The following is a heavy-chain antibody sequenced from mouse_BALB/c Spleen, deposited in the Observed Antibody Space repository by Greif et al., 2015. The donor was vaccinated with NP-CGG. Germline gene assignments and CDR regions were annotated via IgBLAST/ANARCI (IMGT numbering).Heavy chain of an antibody. Sequence: EVMLVESGGGLVQPGGSRKLSCAASGFTFSSFGMHWVRQATEKGLEWVAYISSGSSTIYYADTVKGRFTISRDNPKNTLFLQMTSLRSEDTAMYYCARKNYYGSSAYYAMDYWGQGTSVTVSS. V-gene: IGHV5-17*02. CDR3: ARKNYYGSSAYYAMDY. D-gene: IGHD1-1*01. J-gene: IGHJ4*01. CDR2: ISSGSSTI. CDR1: GFTFSSFG.